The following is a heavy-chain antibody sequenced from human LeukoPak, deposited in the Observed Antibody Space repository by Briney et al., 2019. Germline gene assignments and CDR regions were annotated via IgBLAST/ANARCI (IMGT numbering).Heavy chain of an antibody. CDR1: GGSISSYY. CDR3: ARDSIEAPGLSFEY. CDR2: IYYSGST. V-gene: IGHV4-59*12. J-gene: IGHJ4*02. Sequence: SETLSLTCTVSGGSISSYYWSWIRQPPGKGLEWIGYIYYSGSTNYNPSLKSRVTISVDTSKNQFSLKLSSVTAADTAVYYCARDSIEAPGLSFEYWGQGTLVTVSS. D-gene: IGHD6-13*01.